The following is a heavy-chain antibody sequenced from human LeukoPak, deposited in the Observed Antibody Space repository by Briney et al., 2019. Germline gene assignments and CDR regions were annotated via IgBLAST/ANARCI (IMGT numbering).Heavy chain of an antibody. Sequence: GGSLRLSCAASGFTFSRYWMNWVRQAPGKGLEWVASINQDESAKFYVDSVKGRFTISRDNAKNSLYLQMNSLRAEDTASYYCARDRTYYYGSGSSGYMDVWGKGTTVTVSS. V-gene: IGHV3-7*03. CDR3: ARDRTYYYGSGSSGYMDV. J-gene: IGHJ6*03. CDR1: GFTFSRYW. D-gene: IGHD3-10*01. CDR2: INQDESAK.